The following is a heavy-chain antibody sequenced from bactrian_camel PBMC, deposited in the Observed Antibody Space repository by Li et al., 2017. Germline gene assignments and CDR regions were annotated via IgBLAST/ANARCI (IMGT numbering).Heavy chain of an antibody. D-gene: IGHD2*01. V-gene: IGHV3S26*01. CDR3: ASGYFCTYCGNGWCDVYHD. CDR2: TIGDDATT. CDR1: GYTHTTYC. Sequence: QLVESGGGSVQAGESLKLSCAISGYTHTTYCLSWFRQALGQGRERVATIGDDATTKYADSVKGRFTISKDNRNNILFLQMDNLKPEDTARYYCASGYFCTYCGNGWCDVYHDWGEGTQVTVS. J-gene: IGHJ4*01.